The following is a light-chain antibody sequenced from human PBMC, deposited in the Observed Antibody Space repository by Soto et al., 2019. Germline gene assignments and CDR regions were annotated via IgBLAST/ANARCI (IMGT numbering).Light chain of an antibody. J-gene: IGKJ5*01. CDR3: QQYNSSPIT. Sequence: EIVMTQSPGTLSLSPGERATLSCRASQSVSTSLLAWHQHKPGPAPSLLIYGASTRATGIPDRFSGSGSGTDFTLTISSLEPEDFAVYYCQQYNSSPITFGQGTRVEIK. CDR1: QSVSTSL. V-gene: IGKV3-20*01. CDR2: GAS.